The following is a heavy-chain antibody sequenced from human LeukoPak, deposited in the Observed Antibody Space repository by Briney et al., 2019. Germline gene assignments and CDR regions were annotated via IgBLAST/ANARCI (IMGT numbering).Heavy chain of an antibody. CDR1: GGSNSSYY. V-gene: IGHV4-4*07. J-gene: IGHJ6*02. CDR2: IYTSGST. Sequence: SETLSLTCTFSGGSNSSYYWSWIRQPAGKGLEWIGRIYTSGSTNYNPSLKSRVTMSVDTSKNQFSLKLSSVTAADTAVYYCARAAAGTTGYYYYGMDVWGQGTTVTVSS. D-gene: IGHD6-13*01. CDR3: ARAAAGTTGYYYYGMDV.